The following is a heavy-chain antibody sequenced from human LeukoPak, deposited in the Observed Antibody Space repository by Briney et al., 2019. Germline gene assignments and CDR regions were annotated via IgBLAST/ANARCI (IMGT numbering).Heavy chain of an antibody. CDR1: GGSISSYY. D-gene: IGHD6-13*01. CDR3: ARWQGIATAHNYYYYGLDV. J-gene: IGHJ6*02. CDR2: IYTSGST. Sequence: SETLSLTCTVSGGSISSYYWSRIRQPPGKGLEWIGYIYTSGSTNYNPSLKSRVTMSADTSKNQFSLKLSSVTAADTAVYYCARWQGIATAHNYYYYGLDVWGRGTLVTVSS. V-gene: IGHV4-4*09.